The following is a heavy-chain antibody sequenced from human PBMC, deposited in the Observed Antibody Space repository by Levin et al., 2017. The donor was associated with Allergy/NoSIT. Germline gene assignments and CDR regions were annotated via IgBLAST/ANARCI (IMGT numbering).Heavy chain of an antibody. CDR1: RFSLSNAW. D-gene: IGHD6-19*01. J-gene: IGHJ4*02. Sequence: GGSLRLSCAASRFSLSNAWMNWVRQAPGKGLEWIGRITSKTDGAATDYAAPLKGRFTISRDDSTNTLYLEMNSPKVEDTALYFCATQFQWWGQGTLVTVSS. CDR3: ATQFQW. CDR2: ITSKTDGAAT. V-gene: IGHV3-15*01.